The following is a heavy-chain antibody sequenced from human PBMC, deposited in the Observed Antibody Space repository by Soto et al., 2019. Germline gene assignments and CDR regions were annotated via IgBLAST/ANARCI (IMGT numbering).Heavy chain of an antibody. V-gene: IGHV4-34*01. Sequence: QVQLQQWGAGLLKPSETLSLTCAVYGGSFSGYYWSWIRQPPGKGLEWIGEINHSGSTNYNPSLKSRVTISVDTSKNQFSLKLSSVTAADTAVYYCARGSPYIAARPESPDYWGQGTLVTVSS. D-gene: IGHD6-6*01. CDR2: INHSGST. CDR3: ARGSPYIAARPESPDY. CDR1: GGSFSGYY. J-gene: IGHJ4*02.